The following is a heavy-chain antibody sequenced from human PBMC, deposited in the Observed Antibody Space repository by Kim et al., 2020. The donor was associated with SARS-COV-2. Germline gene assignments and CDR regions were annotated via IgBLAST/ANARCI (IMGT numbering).Heavy chain of an antibody. D-gene: IGHD3-10*01. CDR3: ARDSGDLHIDY. CDR1: GFTFSSYG. Sequence: GGSLRLSCAASGFTFSSYGMHWVRQAPGKGLEWVAVIWYDGSNKYYADSVKGRFTISRDNSKNTLYLQMNSLRAEDTAVYYCARDSGDLHIDYWGQGTLVTVSS. J-gene: IGHJ4*02. V-gene: IGHV3-33*01. CDR2: IWYDGSNK.